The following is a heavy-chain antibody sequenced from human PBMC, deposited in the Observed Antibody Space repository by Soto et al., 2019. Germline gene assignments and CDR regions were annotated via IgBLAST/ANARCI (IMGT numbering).Heavy chain of an antibody. CDR2: IRQDGTEK. CDR1: GFTFSNYW. J-gene: IGHJ4*02. Sequence: PGGSLRLSCAASGFTFSNYWMSWVRQAPGKGLEWVANIRQDGTEKYYVDSVKGRFTISRDNAKNSLYLQMSSLRDEDTAVYYCARGFYGTTEKFTGYWGQGTLVTVSS. CDR3: ARGFYGTTEKFTGY. D-gene: IGHD4-4*01. V-gene: IGHV3-7*01.